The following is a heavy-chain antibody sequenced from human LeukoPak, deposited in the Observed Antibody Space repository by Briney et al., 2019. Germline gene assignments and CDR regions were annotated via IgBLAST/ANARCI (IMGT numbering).Heavy chain of an antibody. CDR2: ISYDGSNK. D-gene: IGHD5-18*01. Sequence: PGRSLRLSCAASGFTFSSYAMHWVCQAPGKGLEWVAVISYDGSNKYYADSVKGRSTISRDNSKNTLYLQMNSLRAEDTAVYYCARVQGRYSYGSGFDSWGQGTLVTVSS. CDR1: GFTFSSYA. CDR3: ARVQGRYSYGSGFDS. V-gene: IGHV3-30*04. J-gene: IGHJ4*02.